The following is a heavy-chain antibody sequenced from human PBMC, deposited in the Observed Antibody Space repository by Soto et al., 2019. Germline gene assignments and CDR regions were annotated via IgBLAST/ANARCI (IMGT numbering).Heavy chain of an antibody. D-gene: IGHD2-2*01. Sequence: QVQLVQSGAEVKKPGSSVKVSCKASGGTFSSYAISWVRQAPGQGLEGMGGIIPIFGTANYAQKFQGRVTITADDSTSTAYMELSSLRSEDTAVYYSARGVVVVPAAVSYWFDPWGQGTLVTVSS. V-gene: IGHV1-69*01. CDR2: IIPIFGTA. J-gene: IGHJ5*02. CDR1: GGTFSSYA. CDR3: ARGVVVVPAAVSYWFDP.